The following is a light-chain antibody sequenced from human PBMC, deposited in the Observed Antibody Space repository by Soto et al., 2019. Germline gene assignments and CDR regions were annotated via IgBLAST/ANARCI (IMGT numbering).Light chain of an antibody. Sequence: EIVLTQSPGTLSLSPGERATLSCRASQSVSSSYLAWYQQKPGQAPRLLIYGASSRATGIPDRFSGSGSGTDFTLTISRLEPEDFAVYYCQQDGSLPQTFGQGTKVDIK. V-gene: IGKV3-20*01. J-gene: IGKJ1*01. CDR1: QSVSSSY. CDR2: GAS. CDR3: QQDGSLPQT.